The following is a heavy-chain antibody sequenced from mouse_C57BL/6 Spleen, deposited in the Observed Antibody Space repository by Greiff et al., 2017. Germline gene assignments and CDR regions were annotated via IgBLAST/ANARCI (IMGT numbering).Heavy chain of an antibody. Sequence: EVKLVESGAELVKPGASVKLSCTASGFNIKDYYMHWVKQRTEQGLEWIGRIDPEDGETKYAPKFQGKATITADTSSNTAYLQLSSLTSEDTAVYYCARGPTHLIYAMDYWGQGTSVTVSS. J-gene: IGHJ4*01. V-gene: IGHV14-2*01. CDR2: IDPEDGET. CDR1: GFNIKDYY. CDR3: ARGPTHLIYAMDY. D-gene: IGHD2-10*01.